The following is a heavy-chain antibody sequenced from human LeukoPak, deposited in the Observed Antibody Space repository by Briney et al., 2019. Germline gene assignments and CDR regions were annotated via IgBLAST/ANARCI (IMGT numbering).Heavy chain of an antibody. D-gene: IGHD2-15*01. CDR2: IYHSGST. CDR3: ARKNVVVVAATLLNYFDY. J-gene: IGHJ4*02. CDR1: GYSISSGYY. Sequence: SETLSLTCTVSGYSISSGYYWGWIRQPPGKGLEWIGSIYHSGSTCYNPSLKSRVTISVDTSKNQFSLKLSSVTAADTAVYYCARKNVVVVAATLLNYFDYWGQGTLVTVSS. V-gene: IGHV4-38-2*02.